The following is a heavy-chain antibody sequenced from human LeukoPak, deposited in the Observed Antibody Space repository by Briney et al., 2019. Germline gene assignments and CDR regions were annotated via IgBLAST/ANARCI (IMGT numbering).Heavy chain of an antibody. CDR3: AKDGGSGVGEFLYFDY. Sequence: GGSLRLSCAASGFTFDDYVMHWVRQAPGKGLEWVSGISWNSGSIGYADSVKGRFTISRDNAKNSLYLQMNSLRAEDTALYYCAKDGGSGVGEFLYFDYWGQGTLVTVSS. J-gene: IGHJ4*02. D-gene: IGHD3-10*01. CDR2: ISWNSGSI. CDR1: GFTFDDYV. V-gene: IGHV3-9*01.